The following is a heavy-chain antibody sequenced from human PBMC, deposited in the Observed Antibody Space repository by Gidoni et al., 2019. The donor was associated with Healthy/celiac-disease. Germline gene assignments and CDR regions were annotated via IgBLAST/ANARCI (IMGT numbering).Heavy chain of an antibody. CDR1: GFTFDDYA. J-gene: IGHJ4*02. Sequence: EVQLVESGGGLVQPGRSLRLSCAASGFTFDDYAMHWVRQAPGKGLEWVSGISWNSGSIGYADSVKGRFTISRDNAKNSLYLQMNSLRAEDTALYYCAKEIVPFGVLMTPLGYWGQGTLVTVSS. V-gene: IGHV3-9*01. D-gene: IGHD3-10*01. CDR2: ISWNSGSI. CDR3: AKEIVPFGVLMTPLGY.